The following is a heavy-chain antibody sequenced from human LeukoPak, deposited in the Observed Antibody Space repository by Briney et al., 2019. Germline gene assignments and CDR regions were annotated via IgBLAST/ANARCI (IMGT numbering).Heavy chain of an antibody. CDR2: IIPIFGTA. CDR1: GGTFSSYA. V-gene: IGHV1-69*06. CDR3: AIAAAGTGWFDT. Sequence: VASVTVSFKASGGTFSSYAISWVRRAPGQGLEWMGGIIPIFGTANYAQKFQGRVTITADKSTSTAYMELSSLRSEDTAVYYCAIAAAGTGWFDTWGQGTLVTVSS. J-gene: IGHJ5*02. D-gene: IGHD6-13*01.